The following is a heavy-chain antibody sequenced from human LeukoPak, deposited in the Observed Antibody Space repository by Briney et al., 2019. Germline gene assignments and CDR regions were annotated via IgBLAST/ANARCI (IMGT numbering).Heavy chain of an antibody. Sequence: GASVKVSCKASGYTFTSYGISWVRQAPGQGLEWMGWISAYNGNTNYAQKLQGRVTMTTDTSTSTAYMELRSLRPADTAVYYCARDSRRLVTDYWGQGTLVTVSS. CDR1: GYTFTSYG. CDR3: ARDSRRLVTDY. CDR2: ISAYNGNT. J-gene: IGHJ4*02. V-gene: IGHV1-18*01. D-gene: IGHD3-9*01.